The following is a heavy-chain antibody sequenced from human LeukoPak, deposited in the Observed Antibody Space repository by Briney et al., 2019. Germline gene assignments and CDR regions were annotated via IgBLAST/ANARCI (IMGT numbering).Heavy chain of an antibody. CDR3: ARGDYFDN. J-gene: IGHJ4*02. CDR2: IKSGGSIT. V-gene: IGHV3-74*01. Sequence: PGGSLTLSCAASGFTFSSYWMHWLPHAPGKGRVWVSRIKSGGSITFYTDSVRGRFTIYRDNDKNTLYLQSRSLSAADGSEYCFARGDYFDNWGQGTLVTVSS. CDR1: GFTFSSYW.